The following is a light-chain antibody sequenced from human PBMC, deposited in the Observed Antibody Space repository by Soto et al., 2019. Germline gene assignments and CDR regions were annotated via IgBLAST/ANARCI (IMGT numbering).Light chain of an antibody. CDR1: QSVYSN. Sequence: ETVLTQSPATLSVSPGERVTISCRAGQSVYSNLAWYQHKPGQAPRLLVYGASTRATGIPARFSGSGSGTDFTLTISSLQSADFAVYYCQQYNHWPLYSFGQGTKLEIK. CDR2: GAS. J-gene: IGKJ2*01. V-gene: IGKV3-15*01. CDR3: QQYNHWPLYS.